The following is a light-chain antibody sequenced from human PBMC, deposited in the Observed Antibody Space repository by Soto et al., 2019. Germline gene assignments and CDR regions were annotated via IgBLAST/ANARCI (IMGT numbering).Light chain of an antibody. CDR2: PAS. V-gene: IGKV1-9*01. Sequence: DIQLTQSPPFLSASVGDRVTVTCRASQTINNYLAWFRKKEGKAPEFLICPASALQGGVPSRFSGHGFGINFTLTISSLQPEDFATYYCQQLRAYPHTFGQGNKLHIK. CDR3: QQLRAYPHT. J-gene: IGKJ2*01. CDR1: QTINNY.